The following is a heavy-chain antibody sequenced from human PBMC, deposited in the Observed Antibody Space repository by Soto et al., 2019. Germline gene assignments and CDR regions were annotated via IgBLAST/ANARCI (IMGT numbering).Heavy chain of an antibody. CDR3: AVAVAGPTAIGY. J-gene: IGHJ4*02. CDR1: GFTFSTYG. V-gene: IGHV3-30*03. D-gene: IGHD6-19*01. Sequence: GGSLRLSCAASGFTFSTYGMHWVRQAPGKGLEWVAFISYDGSNKYYADSVKGRFTISRDNSKNTLYLQMNSLRAEDTAVYYCAVAVAGPTAIGYWGQGTLVTVSS. CDR2: ISYDGSNK.